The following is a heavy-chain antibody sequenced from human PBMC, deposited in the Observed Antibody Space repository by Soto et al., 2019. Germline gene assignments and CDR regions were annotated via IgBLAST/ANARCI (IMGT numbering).Heavy chain of an antibody. CDR2: ISSSSSYI. V-gene: IGHV3-21*01. J-gene: IGHJ3*02. CDR1: GFTFSSYS. CDR3: AIESRSAFDI. Sequence: PGGSLRLSCAASGFTFSSYSMNWVRQAPGKGLEWVSSISSSSSYIYYADSVKGRFTISRDNAKNSLYLQMNSLRAEDTAVYFCAIESRSAFDIRGQGTMVPISS.